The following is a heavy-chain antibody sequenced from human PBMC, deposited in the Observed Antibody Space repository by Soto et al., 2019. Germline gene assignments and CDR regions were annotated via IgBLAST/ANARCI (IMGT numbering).Heavy chain of an antibody. Sequence: EVQLLESGGGLVQPGGSLKLSCAVSGFTFTIYAMCWVRQAPGKGLEWVSGINDDGDRTYYPDSVRGRFTISRDNSKNTLYLQMNSLGAEDTGVYYCAREVWTDRRPYLYSGMGVWGQGTTVTVSS. V-gene: IGHV3-23*01. CDR2: INDDGDRT. CDR1: GFTFTIYA. J-gene: IGHJ6*02. D-gene: IGHD2-21*01. CDR3: AREVWTDRRPYLYSGMGV.